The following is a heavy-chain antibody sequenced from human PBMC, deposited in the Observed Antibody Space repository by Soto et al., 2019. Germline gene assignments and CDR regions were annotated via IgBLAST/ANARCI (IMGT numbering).Heavy chain of an antibody. V-gene: IGHV3-30*09. Sequence: QVQLVESGGGVVQPGRSLRLSCAASGFIFSDYAMHWVRQAPGKGLEWVAVISYGGDNKYYADSVRGRFAISRDNLKNSVNLQMNSRNHDDTALYDCARARQNSSWSGLESHFWGQGTVVTVPS. CDR3: ARARQNSSWSGLESHF. D-gene: IGHD6-13*01. CDR1: GFIFSDYA. CDR2: ISYGGDNK. J-gene: IGHJ4*02.